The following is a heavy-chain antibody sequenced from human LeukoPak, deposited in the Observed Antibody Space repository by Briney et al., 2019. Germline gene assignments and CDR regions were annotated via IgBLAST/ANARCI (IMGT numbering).Heavy chain of an antibody. CDR3: ARLKGYRTSTHDY. D-gene: IGHD3-16*02. Sequence: SETLSLTCSVSGASISSDYWSWIRQPPGKGLEWIGYIYYTGNTNYNPSLKSRITISVDTSKNHFSLKLSSVTAADTAVYYCARLKGYRTSTHDYWGQGTLVTVSS. CDR2: IYYTGNT. V-gene: IGHV4-59*08. J-gene: IGHJ4*02. CDR1: GASISSDY.